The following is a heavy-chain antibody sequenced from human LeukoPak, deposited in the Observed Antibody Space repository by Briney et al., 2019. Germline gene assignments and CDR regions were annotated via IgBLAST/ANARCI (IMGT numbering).Heavy chain of an antibody. J-gene: IGHJ4*02. Sequence: GGSLRLSCAASGFTFSSYSMNWVRQAPGKGLEWVSSISSSSSYIYYADSVKGRFTISRDNAKNSLYLQMNSLRAEDTAVYYCASAIVGATLGYWGQGALVTVSS. CDR1: GFTFSSYS. CDR3: ASAIVGATLGY. CDR2: ISSSSSYI. D-gene: IGHD1-26*01. V-gene: IGHV3-21*01.